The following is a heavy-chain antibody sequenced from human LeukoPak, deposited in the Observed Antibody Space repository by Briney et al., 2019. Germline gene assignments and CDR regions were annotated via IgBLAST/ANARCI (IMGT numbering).Heavy chain of an antibody. V-gene: IGHV3-48*01. CDR2: ISSSSSTI. CDR1: GFTFSSYS. J-gene: IGHJ4*02. D-gene: IGHD2-21*02. Sequence: PGGSLRLSCAASGFTFSSYSMNWVRQAPGKGPEWVSYISSSSSTIYYADSVKGRLTISRDNSKSTLYLQMNSLRAEDTALYCAKDWKGQECDGNCLINWGQGALVTVSS. CDR3: AKDWKGQECDGNCLIN.